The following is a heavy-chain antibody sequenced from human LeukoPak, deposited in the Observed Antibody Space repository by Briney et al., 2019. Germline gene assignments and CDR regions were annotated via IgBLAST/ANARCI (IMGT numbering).Heavy chain of an antibody. V-gene: IGHV3-21*01. CDR3: AKSGYYLYYGMDV. CDR2: ISSSSSYI. D-gene: IGHD3-3*01. Sequence: PGGSLRLSCAASGFTFSSYSMNWVRQAPGKGLEWVSSISSSSSYIYYADSVKGRFTISRDNAKNSLYPQMNSLRAEDTAVYYCAKSGYYLYYGMDVWGQGTTVTVSS. J-gene: IGHJ6*02. CDR1: GFTFSSYS.